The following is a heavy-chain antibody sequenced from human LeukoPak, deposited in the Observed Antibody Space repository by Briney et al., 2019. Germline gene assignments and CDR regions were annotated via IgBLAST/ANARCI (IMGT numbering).Heavy chain of an antibody. V-gene: IGHV4-59*01. D-gene: IGHD4-11*01. J-gene: IGHJ5*02. CDR2: IYYSGST. CDR3: ARAASNYEQWFDP. CDR1: GFSFSSYW. Sequence: GSLRLSCAASGFSFSSYWMHWVRQAPGKGLEWIGYIYYSGSTNYNPSLKSRVTISVDTSKNQFSLKLSSVTAADTAVYYCARAASNYEQWFDPWGQGTLVTVSS.